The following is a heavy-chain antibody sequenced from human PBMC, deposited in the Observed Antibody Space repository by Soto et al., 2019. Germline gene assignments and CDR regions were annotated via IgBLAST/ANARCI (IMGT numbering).Heavy chain of an antibody. V-gene: IGHV1-18*01. D-gene: IGHD3-16*01. CDR2: INAYNGDT. J-gene: IGHJ6*02. Sequence: QVQLVQSGAEVKKPGASVKVSCKAPGYTFTSYGFSWVRQAPGQGLEWMGWINAYNGDTNYAQNLQGRVTMTTDTSTHTAYMELRSLRSDDTAVYYCARMGDVPYYYYGMDVWGQGTTVTVSS. CDR3: ARMGDVPYYYYGMDV. CDR1: GYTFTSYG.